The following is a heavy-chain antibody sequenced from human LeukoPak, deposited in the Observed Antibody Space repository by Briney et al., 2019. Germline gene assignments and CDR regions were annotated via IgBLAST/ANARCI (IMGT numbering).Heavy chain of an antibody. V-gene: IGHV3-30*02. D-gene: IGHD6-13*01. Sequence: PGGSLRLSCAASGFTFSSYGMHWVRQAPGKGLEWVAFIRYDGSNKYYADSVKGRFTISRDNAKNSLYLQMNSLRAEDTAVYYCARVVRAAAGTKSVDYWGQGTLVTVSS. CDR3: ARVVRAAAGTKSVDY. CDR2: IRYDGSNK. CDR1: GFTFSSYG. J-gene: IGHJ4*02.